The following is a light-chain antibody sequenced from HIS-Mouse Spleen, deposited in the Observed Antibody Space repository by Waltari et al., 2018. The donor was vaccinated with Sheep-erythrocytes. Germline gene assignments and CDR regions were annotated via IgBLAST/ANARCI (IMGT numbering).Light chain of an antibody. CDR3: QAWDSSTAWV. V-gene: IGLV3-1*01. Sequence: SYELTQPPLVSVSPGQTASITCSGDKLGDKYACWYQQKPGQSPVLVIYQDSKRPSGIPERFSGSNSGNTATLTIGGTQAMDEADYYCQAWDSSTAWVFGGGTKLTVL. CDR1: KLGDKY. CDR2: QDS. J-gene: IGLJ3*02.